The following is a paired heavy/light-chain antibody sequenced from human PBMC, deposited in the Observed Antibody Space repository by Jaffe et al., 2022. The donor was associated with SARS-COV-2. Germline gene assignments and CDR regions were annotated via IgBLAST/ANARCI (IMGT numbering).Light chain of an antibody. CDR1: SGSVSSSHY. CDR2: TAT. Sequence: QTVVTQEPSFSVSPGETVTLTCGLNSGSVSSSHYPSWYQQTPGQAPRPLITTATTRSSGVPDRFSGSILGDKAALTITGAQADDESDYYCVLYMGSGGWVFGGGTKLTVL. CDR3: VLYMGSGGWV. J-gene: IGLJ3*02. V-gene: IGLV8-61*01.
Heavy chain of an antibody. CDR3: ARSVYGSQSFDFDY. CDR2: IYWNDNK. Sequence: QITLKESGPTLVKPTQTLTLTCTFSGFSLSTSGMGVGWIRQPPGKALEWLSLIYWNDNKRYCPSLKTRLTITKDISKNQVVLTMTNMDPVDTATYYCARSVYGSQSFDFDYWGQGTLVTVSS. D-gene: IGHD3-10*01. J-gene: IGHJ4*02. CDR1: GFSLSTSGMG. V-gene: IGHV2-5*01.